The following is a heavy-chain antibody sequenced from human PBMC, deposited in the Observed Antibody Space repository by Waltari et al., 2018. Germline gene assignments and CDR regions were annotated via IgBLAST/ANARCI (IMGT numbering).Heavy chain of an antibody. Sequence: QLQLQESGPGLVKPSETLSLTCTVSGGSISSSSYYCGWIRQPPGKGLEWIGSIYYSGGTYYNPSLKSRVTISVDTSKNQFSLKLSSVTAADTAVYYCARTYYDFWSGYFFDPWGQGTLVTVSS. CDR1: GGSISSSSYY. J-gene: IGHJ5*02. D-gene: IGHD3-3*01. CDR2: IYYSGGT. V-gene: IGHV4-39*07. CDR3: ARTYYDFWSGYFFDP.